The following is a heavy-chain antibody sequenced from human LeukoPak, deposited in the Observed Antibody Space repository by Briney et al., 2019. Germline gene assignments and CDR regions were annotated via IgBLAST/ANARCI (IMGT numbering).Heavy chain of an antibody. D-gene: IGHD6-13*01. CDR3: AREPRTGQQLDYFDY. J-gene: IGHJ4*02. CDR2: IKQDGSEK. V-gene: IGHV3-7*01. Sequence: GGSLRLSCAASGFTFSSYWMSWVRQAPGKGLEWVANIKQDGSEKYYVNSVKGRFTISRDNAKNSLYLQMNSLRAEDTAVYYCAREPRTGQQLDYFDYWGQGTLVTVSS. CDR1: GFTFSSYW.